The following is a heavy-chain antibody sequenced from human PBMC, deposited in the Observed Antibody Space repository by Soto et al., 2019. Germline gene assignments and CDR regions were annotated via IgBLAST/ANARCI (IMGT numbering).Heavy chain of an antibody. CDR3: ATHGLGVSSPPYFYN. CDR2: FVPLFGTT. Sequence: QLVQSGSEVKKPGSSVKVSCQASGGTFSGYVVTWVRQAPGQGLEWMGEFVPLFGTTNYAQRFSGRSTRPAEESTSTAYMELRTLRSDDTAVYYCATHGLGVSSPPYFYNWGQGTLVTVSS. J-gene: IGHJ4*02. V-gene: IGHV1-69*01. D-gene: IGHD3-16*01. CDR1: GGTFSGYV.